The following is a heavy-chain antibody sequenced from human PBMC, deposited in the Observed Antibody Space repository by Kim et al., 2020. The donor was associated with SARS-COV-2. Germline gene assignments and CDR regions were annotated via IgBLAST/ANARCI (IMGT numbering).Heavy chain of an antibody. Sequence: SCTPSLKSRVTISVDTSKNQFSLKLSSVTAADTAVYYCAREDGYDSSVAYWGQGTLVTVSS. D-gene: IGHD3-22*01. J-gene: IGHJ4*02. V-gene: IGHV4-31*02. CDR3: AREDGYDSSVAY.